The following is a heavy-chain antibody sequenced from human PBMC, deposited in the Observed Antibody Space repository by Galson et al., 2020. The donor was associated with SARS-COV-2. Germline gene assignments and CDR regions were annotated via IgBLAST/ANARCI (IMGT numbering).Heavy chain of an antibody. D-gene: IGHD4-17*01. CDR1: DGPMSSYY. Sequence: ETSETLSLTCSVSDGPMSSYYWSWIRQPPGKGLEWIGYISSSGRAHYNPSLRSRVTISVDLSKNQFSLKVTSVTAADTAVYYCARDPAPLYGDNYYYGMYVWGRGTTVTVSS. J-gene: IGHJ6*02. CDR3: ARDPAPLYGDNYYYGMYV. V-gene: IGHV4-59*01. CDR2: ISSSGRA.